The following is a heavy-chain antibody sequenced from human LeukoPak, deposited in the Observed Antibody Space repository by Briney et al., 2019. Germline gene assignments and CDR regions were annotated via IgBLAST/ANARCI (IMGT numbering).Heavy chain of an antibody. CDR2: IYYSGST. CDR1: GGSISSSSYY. D-gene: IGHD6-19*01. Sequence: PSETLSLTCTVSGGSISSSSYYWGWIRQPPGKGLEWIGSIYYSGSTYYNPSLKSRVTISVDTSKNQFSLKLSSVTAADTAVYYCARIGRYSSGWYTGGASDYWGQGTLVTVSS. CDR3: ARIGRYSSGWYTGGASDY. V-gene: IGHV4-39*01. J-gene: IGHJ4*02.